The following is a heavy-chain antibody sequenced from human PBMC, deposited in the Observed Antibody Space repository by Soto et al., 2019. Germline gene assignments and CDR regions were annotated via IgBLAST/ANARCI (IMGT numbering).Heavy chain of an antibody. CDR3: ARDWGTTQYYYYYGMDV. CDR2: ISSSSSYT. Sequence: GSPRISSAASGFTFSDYYMSWIRQAPGKGLEWVSYISSSSSYTNYADSVKGRFTISRDNAKNSLYLQMNSLRAEDTAVYYCARDWGTTQYYYYYGMDVWGQGTTVTVSS. CDR1: GFTFSDYY. J-gene: IGHJ6*02. V-gene: IGHV3-11*06. D-gene: IGHD1-1*01.